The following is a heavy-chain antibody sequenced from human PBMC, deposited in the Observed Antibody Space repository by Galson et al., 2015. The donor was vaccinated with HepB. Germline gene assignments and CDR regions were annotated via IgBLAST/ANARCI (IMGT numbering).Heavy chain of an antibody. Sequence: SVKVSCKASGYTFTGYYMHWVRQAPGQGLEWMGWINPNSGGTNHAQKFQGWVTMTRDTSISTAYMELSRLRSDDTAVYYCARGRGGYYYDSSGYGWFDPWGQGTLVTVSS. CDR2: INPNSGGT. V-gene: IGHV1-2*04. CDR1: GYTFTGYY. D-gene: IGHD3-22*01. J-gene: IGHJ5*02. CDR3: ARGRGGYYYDSSGYGWFDP.